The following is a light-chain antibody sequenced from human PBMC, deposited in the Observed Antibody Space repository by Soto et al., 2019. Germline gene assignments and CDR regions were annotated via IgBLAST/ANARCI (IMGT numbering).Light chain of an antibody. V-gene: IGKV3-11*01. CDR2: DAS. Sequence: EIVLTQSPATLSLSPGERVTLSCRASQNVSTYLACYQQQPGQAPRLLIYDASDRATGIPARFSGSGSGTYFTLTISSLEPEDFAVYYCQQRTNWLTFGPGTKVDIK. J-gene: IGKJ3*01. CDR3: QQRTNWLT. CDR1: QNVSTY.